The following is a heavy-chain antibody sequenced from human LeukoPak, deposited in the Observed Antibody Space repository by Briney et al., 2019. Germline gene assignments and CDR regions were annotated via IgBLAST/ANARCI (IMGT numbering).Heavy chain of an antibody. J-gene: IGHJ4*02. Sequence: PSETLSLTCTVSGGSMSSYYWSWIRQPAGKGLEWIGRMYTSGSTNYNPSLKSRVTMSIDTSKKHFSLNLDSVTAADTAVYYCATYDQQLAFDNWGQGPLVTVSS. V-gene: IGHV4-4*07. CDR1: GGSMSSYY. D-gene: IGHD6-13*01. CDR3: ATYDQQLAFDN. CDR2: MYTSGST.